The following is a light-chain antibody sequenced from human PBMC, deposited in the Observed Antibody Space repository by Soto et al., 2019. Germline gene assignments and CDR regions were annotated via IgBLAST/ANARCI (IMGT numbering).Light chain of an antibody. CDR3: QVWDSGSDHLV. CDR2: EDT. V-gene: IGLV3-21*02. J-gene: IGLJ2*01. CDR1: NIGFKS. Sequence: SYELTQPSSVSVAPGQTARITCGGNNIGFKSVYWYQQRPGQAPVLVVSEDTDRPAGIPERISASNSGNTATLTISRVEGGDEADYYCQVWDSGSDHLVFGGGTQLTVL.